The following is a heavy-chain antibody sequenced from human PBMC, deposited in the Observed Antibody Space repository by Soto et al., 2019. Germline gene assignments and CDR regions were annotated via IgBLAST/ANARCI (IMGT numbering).Heavy chain of an antibody. Sequence: GGSLRLSCAASGFTFSSYAMSWVRQAPGKGLEWVSAISGSGGSTYYADSVKGRFTISRDNSKNTLYLQMNSLRAEDTAVYYCAKDRYDILTGHLFDYWGQGTLVTVSS. CDR3: AKDRYDILTGHLFDY. J-gene: IGHJ4*02. V-gene: IGHV3-23*01. D-gene: IGHD3-9*01. CDR2: ISGSGGST. CDR1: GFTFSSYA.